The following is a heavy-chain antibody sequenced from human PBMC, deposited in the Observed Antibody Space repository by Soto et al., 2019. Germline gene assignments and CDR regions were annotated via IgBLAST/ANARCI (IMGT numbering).Heavy chain of an antibody. J-gene: IGHJ5*02. CDR2: IHYSGTT. Sequence: SETLSLTCTVSGGSIRNYYWSWIRQTPGRGLEWIAFIHYSGTTNYNPSLKSRVAISVDLSKNQLSLKMTSMTAADTAVYYCAKDLVSRFDPWGQGTLVTVSS. D-gene: IGHD3-9*01. CDR3: AKDLVSRFDP. V-gene: IGHV4-59*01. CDR1: GGSIRNYY.